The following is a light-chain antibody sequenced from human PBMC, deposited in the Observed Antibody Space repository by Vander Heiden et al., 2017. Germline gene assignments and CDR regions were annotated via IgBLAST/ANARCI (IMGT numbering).Light chain of an antibody. J-gene: IGLJ3*02. CDR2: DDN. V-gene: IGLV3-21*02. CDR1: NIGSRS. Sequence: SYVLTQPPSVSVAPGQTATITCGGYNIGSRSVHWYQQKPGQAPIVVVYDDNQRPSGIPERFSGSNARNTATLIIRGVEAGDEADYHGQVWDSNSDLTVVFGGGTKLTVL. CDR3: QVWDSNSDLTVV.